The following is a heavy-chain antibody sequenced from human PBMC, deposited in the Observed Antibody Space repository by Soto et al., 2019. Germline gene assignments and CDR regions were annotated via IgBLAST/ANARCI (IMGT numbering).Heavy chain of an antibody. CDR1: GFSLSINGVA. CDR3: AHKRDVSRGFKY. CDR2: IYWVDDQ. J-gene: IGHJ4*02. D-gene: IGHD3-10*01. V-gene: IGHV2-5*02. Sequence: QITLKESGPTLVKPTQTLTLTCTFSGFSLSINGVAVGWIRQPPGQALEWLALIYWVDDQRYNPSLKNRLTITKDTSRNQVVLTMTNMDPVDTATYYCAHKRDVSRGFKYWGQGTLVTVSS.